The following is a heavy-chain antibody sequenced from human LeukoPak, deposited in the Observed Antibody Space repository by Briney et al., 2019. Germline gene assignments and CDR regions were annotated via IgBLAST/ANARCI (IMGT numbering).Heavy chain of an antibody. Sequence: KPSETLSLTCTVSGGSISSYYWSWIRQPAGKGLEWIGRIYTSGSTNYNPSLKSRVTMSVDTSKNQFSLKLSSVTAADTAVYYCARDGILTGYSDGGFDYWGQGTLVTVSS. V-gene: IGHV4-4*07. J-gene: IGHJ4*02. CDR3: ARDGILTGYSDGGFDY. CDR1: GGSISSYY. CDR2: IYTSGST. D-gene: IGHD3-9*01.